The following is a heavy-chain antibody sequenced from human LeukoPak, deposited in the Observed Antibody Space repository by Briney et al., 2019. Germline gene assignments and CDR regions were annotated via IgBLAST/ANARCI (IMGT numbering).Heavy chain of an antibody. V-gene: IGHV1-2*06. J-gene: IGHJ5*02. CDR3: ARDRREWQWLVRGWFDP. Sequence: ASVTVSCKASGYTFTGYYMHWVRQAPGQGLEWMGRINPNSGGTNYAQKFQGRVTMTRDTSISTAYMELSRLRSDDTAVYYCARDRREWQWLVRGWFDPWGQGTLVTVSS. CDR2: INPNSGGT. CDR1: GYTFTGYY. D-gene: IGHD6-19*01.